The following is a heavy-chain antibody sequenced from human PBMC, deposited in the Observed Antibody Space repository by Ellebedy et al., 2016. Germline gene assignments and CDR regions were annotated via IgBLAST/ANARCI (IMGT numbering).Heavy chain of an antibody. V-gene: IGHV1-69*13. CDR3: ARTVVVTAIQYYYYGMDV. D-gene: IGHD2-21*02. J-gene: IGHJ6*02. CDR2: IIPIFGTA. CDR1: GGTFSSYA. Sequence: SVKVSXXASGGTFSSYAISWVRQAPGQGLEWMGGIIPIFGTANYAQKFQGRVTITADESTSTAYMELSSLRSEDTAVYYCARTVVVTAIQYYYYGMDVWGQGTTVTVSS.